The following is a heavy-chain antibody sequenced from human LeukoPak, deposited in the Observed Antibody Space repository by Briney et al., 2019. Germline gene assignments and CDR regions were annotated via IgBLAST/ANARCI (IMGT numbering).Heavy chain of an antibody. J-gene: IGHJ4*02. D-gene: IGHD4-17*01. CDR3: VKVYPTVTTSSVLGS. CDR1: GFSFTNAW. V-gene: IGHV3-30*18. CDR2: VSYDGNLQ. Sequence: GGSLRLSCAASGFSFTNAWMSWVRQAPGKGLEWVAAVSYDGNLQHYADAVKGRFTVSRDNSKNTVFLQINSLRTDDSAVYWCVKVYPTVTTSSVLGSWGQGTLVTVSS.